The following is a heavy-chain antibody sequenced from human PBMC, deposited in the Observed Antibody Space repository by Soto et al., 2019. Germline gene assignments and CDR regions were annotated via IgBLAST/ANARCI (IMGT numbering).Heavy chain of an antibody. CDR1: GFTFSTYI. D-gene: IGHD1-26*01. J-gene: IGHJ4*02. V-gene: IGHV3-48*02. CDR3: ARGDSGSYFGPLGY. Sequence: EVQLVESGGGLVQPGGSLRLSCAASGFTFSTYIMNWVRQAPVKGLEWVSYISTSRSTIYYADSVKGRFTIARDNAKNSLYLQMNSLRDEDTAVYYCARGDSGSYFGPLGYWGQGTLVTVSS. CDR2: ISTSRSTI.